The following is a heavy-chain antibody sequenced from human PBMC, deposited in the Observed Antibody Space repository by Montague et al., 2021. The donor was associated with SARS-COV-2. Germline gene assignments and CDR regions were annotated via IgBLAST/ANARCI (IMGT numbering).Heavy chain of an antibody. CDR2: IYYSGST. CDR3: ARYTRQIRLIVFDYGMDV. V-gene: IGHV4-59*01. D-gene: IGHD4-17*01. J-gene: IGHJ6*02. Sequence: SETLSLTCTVSGGSISSYYWSWIRQPPGKGLEWIGYIYYSGSTNYNPSLKSRVTLSVDTSKNQFSLKLISVTAADTAVYYCARYTRQIRLIVFDYGMDVWGQGTTVTVSS. CDR1: GGSISSYY.